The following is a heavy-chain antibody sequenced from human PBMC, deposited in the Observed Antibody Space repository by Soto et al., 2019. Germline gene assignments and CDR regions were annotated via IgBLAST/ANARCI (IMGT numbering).Heavy chain of an antibody. Sequence: SETLSLTCTVSGGSISSSSYYWGWIRQPPGKGLEWIGSIYYSGSTYYNPSLKSRATISVDTSKNQFSLKLSSVTAADTAVYYCASRPYYYDSSGRDYWGQGTLVTVSS. V-gene: IGHV4-39*01. CDR3: ASRPYYYDSSGRDY. CDR2: IYYSGST. J-gene: IGHJ4*02. CDR1: GGSISSSSYY. D-gene: IGHD3-22*01.